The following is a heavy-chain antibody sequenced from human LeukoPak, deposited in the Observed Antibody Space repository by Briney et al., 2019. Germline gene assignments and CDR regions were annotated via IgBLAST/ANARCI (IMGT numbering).Heavy chain of an antibody. D-gene: IGHD6-13*01. Sequence: GGSLRLSCAASGLTFSSYNMNWVRQAPGKGPEWVAYITASDTPKYYADSVKGRFTISGDNAKKSPFLQLNSLRAEDTAVYYCAAASAFSSSWRSWGQGTVVSVSS. CDR3: AAASAFSSSWRS. CDR2: ITASDTPK. J-gene: IGHJ5*02. CDR1: GLTFSSYN. V-gene: IGHV3-48*01.